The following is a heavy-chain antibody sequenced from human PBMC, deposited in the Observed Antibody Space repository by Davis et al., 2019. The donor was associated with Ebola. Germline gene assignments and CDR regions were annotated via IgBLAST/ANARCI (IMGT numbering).Heavy chain of an antibody. J-gene: IGHJ4*02. CDR1: GFTFSSYW. CDR2: IKQGGDEK. D-gene: IGHD3-22*01. CDR3: ARGRQVGYDSSGYYRIYFDY. Sequence: GESLKISCAASGFTFSSYWMSWVRQAPGKGLEWVANIKQGGDEKYYVDSVKGRFIISRDNAKNSLYLQMNSLRAEDTAVYYCARGRQVGYDSSGYYRIYFDYWGQGTLVTVSS. V-gene: IGHV3-7*01.